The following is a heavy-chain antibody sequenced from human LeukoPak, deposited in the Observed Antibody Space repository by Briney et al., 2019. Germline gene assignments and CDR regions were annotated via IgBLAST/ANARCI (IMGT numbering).Heavy chain of an antibody. Sequence: GGSLRLSCAASGFIFNNKYMTWVRQAPGKGLEWVSLIYNDGRTYYSDSVKGRFAISRDNSKNTVYLQMNSLRAEDTAVYYCANHLGSGWSFDYWGQGTLVSVSS. CDR2: IYNDGRT. V-gene: IGHV3-53*05. CDR1: GFIFNNKY. J-gene: IGHJ4*02. D-gene: IGHD6-19*01. CDR3: ANHLGSGWSFDY.